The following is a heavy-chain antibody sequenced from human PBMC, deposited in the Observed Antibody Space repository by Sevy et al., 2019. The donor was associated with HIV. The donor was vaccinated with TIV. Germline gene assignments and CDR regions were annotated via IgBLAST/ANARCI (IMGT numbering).Heavy chain of an antibody. CDR3: AREDYVWGNNTFDY. CDR2: ISSSGSTI. CDR1: GFTFSDYY. Sequence: GGSLRLSCAASGFTFSDYYMSWIRQAPGKGLEWVSYISSSGSTIYYADSVKGRFTVSRDNAKNSLYLQMNSLRAEDTAVYYCAREDYVWGNNTFDYWGQGTLVTVSS. V-gene: IGHV3-11*01. D-gene: IGHD3-16*01. J-gene: IGHJ4*02.